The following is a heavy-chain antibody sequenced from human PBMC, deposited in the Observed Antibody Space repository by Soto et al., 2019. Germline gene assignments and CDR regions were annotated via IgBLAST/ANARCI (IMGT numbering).Heavy chain of an antibody. CDR3: ARGHDSSGYYYEGGTDY. J-gene: IGHJ4*02. Sequence: ASVKVSCKASGGTFSSYAISWVRQAPGQGLEWMGGIIPIFGTANYAQKFQGRVTMTTDTSTSTAYMELRSLRSDDTAVYYCARGHDSSGYYYEGGTDYWGQGTLVTVSS. D-gene: IGHD3-22*01. V-gene: IGHV1-69*05. CDR2: IIPIFGTA. CDR1: GGTFSSYA.